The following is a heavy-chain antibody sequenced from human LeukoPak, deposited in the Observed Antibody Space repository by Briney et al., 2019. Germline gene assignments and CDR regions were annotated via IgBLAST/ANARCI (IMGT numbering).Heavy chain of an antibody. CDR3: ARAWAAPDAFDI. V-gene: IGHV1-8*03. CDR1: GYTFTSYD. J-gene: IGHJ3*02. D-gene: IGHD1-26*01. Sequence: ASVKVSCKASGYTFTSYDINWVRQATGQGLEWMGWMNPNSGNTGYVQKFQGRVTITRNTSISTAYMELSSLRSEDTAVYYCARAWAAPDAFDIWGQGTMVTVSS. CDR2: MNPNSGNT.